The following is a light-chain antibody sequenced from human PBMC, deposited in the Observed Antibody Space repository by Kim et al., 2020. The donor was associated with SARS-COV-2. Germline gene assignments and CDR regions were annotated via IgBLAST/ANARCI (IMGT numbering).Light chain of an antibody. CDR2: AAS. J-gene: IGKJ1*01. Sequence: ASVGDRVTITCRASQDIANSLAWYQQKPGTVPKLLIYAASTLQSGVPSRFSGSGSGTEFTLTIGSLQTEDVATYYCQKYNTAPWTFGPGTKVNIK. V-gene: IGKV1-27*01. CDR3: QKYNTAPWT. CDR1: QDIANS.